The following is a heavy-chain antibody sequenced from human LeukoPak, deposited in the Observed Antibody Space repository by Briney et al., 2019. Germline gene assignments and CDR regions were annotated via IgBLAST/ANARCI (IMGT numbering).Heavy chain of an antibody. CDR3: ARDMDYYYGMDV. D-gene: IGHD3-10*01. V-gene: IGHV3-21*01. CDR2: ISSSSSYI. CDR1: GFTFGDYS. Sequence: PGRSLRLFCTASGFTFGDYSISWFRQAPGKGLEWVSSISSSSSYIYYADSVKGRFTISRDNAKNSLYLQMNSLRAEDTAVYYCARDMDYYYGMDVWGQGTTVTVSS. J-gene: IGHJ6*02.